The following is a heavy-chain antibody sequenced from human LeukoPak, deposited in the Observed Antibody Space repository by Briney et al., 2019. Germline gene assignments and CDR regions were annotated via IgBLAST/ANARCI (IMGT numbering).Heavy chain of an antibody. V-gene: IGHV3-48*04. CDR2: ISSSSSTI. J-gene: IGHJ4*02. CDR3: ARVSRTYSSPYS. D-gene: IGHD6-19*01. Sequence: GGSLRLSCAASGFTFSSYSMNWVRQAPGKGLEWVSYISSSSSTIYYADSVKGRFTISRDNAKNTLYLQMNSLRAEDTAVYYCARVSRTYSSPYSWGQGTLVTVSS. CDR1: GFTFSSYS.